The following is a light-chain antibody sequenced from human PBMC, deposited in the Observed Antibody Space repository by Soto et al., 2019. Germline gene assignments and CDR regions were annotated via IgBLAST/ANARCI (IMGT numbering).Light chain of an antibody. V-gene: IGLV1-40*01. CDR1: SSDIGADFG. J-gene: IGLJ1*01. Sequence: QSALTQPPSVSGAPGLRVTVSCTGTSSDIGADFGVHWYRQVPGTAPKLLIFNNDNRPSGIPDRFSGSRSGSSASLAITGLQAEDEATYYCQSYDSSLSGYVFGSGTKVTVL. CDR2: NND. CDR3: QSYDSSLSGYV.